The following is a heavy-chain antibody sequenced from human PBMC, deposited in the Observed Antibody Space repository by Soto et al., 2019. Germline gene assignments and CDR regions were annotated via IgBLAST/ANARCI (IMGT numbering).Heavy chain of an antibody. J-gene: IGHJ4*02. V-gene: IGHV5-51*01. CDR2: IKPGGSDL. D-gene: IGHD4-4*01. CDR3: ARQIHYICDF. CDR1: GYRLDGAW. Sequence: EVQLVQSGAEVKKPGESLKISCKGAGYRLDGAWIGWVRQMPGKGLEWMGIIKPGGSDLRYSPSFRGQVTISADAAVNTAYLQWNSLKASDTAMYYCARQIHYICDFWGQGTLVTVSS.